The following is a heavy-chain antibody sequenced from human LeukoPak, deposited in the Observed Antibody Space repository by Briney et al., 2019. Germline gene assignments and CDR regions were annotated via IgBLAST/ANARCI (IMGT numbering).Heavy chain of an antibody. Sequence: SVKVSCKASGGTFSSYAISWVRQAPGQGLEWMGGIIPIFGTANYAQKFQGRVTITADESTSTAYMELSSLRSEDTAVCYCARGFRRSDCGITMIGEFDYWGQGTLVTVSS. CDR1: GGTFSSYA. CDR3: ARGFRRSDCGITMIGEFDY. CDR2: IIPIFGTA. V-gene: IGHV1-69*13. D-gene: IGHD3-22*01. J-gene: IGHJ4*02.